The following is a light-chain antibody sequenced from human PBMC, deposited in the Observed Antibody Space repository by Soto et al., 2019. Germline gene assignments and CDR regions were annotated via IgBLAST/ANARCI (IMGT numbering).Light chain of an antibody. CDR2: LNSDGSH. CDR3: QTWGTGTLV. Sequence: QPVLPQSPSASASLGASVKLTCTLSSGHSSYAIAWHQQQPEKGPRYLMKLNSDGSHSKGDGIPDRFSGSSSGAERYLTISSLQSEDEADYYCQTWGTGTLVFGGGTKLTVL. J-gene: IGLJ2*01. CDR1: SGHSSYA. V-gene: IGLV4-69*01.